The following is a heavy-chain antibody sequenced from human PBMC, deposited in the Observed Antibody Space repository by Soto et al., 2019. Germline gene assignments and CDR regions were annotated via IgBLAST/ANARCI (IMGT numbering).Heavy chain of an antibody. CDR1: GFAFRTYY. CDR2: ISTGSVSS. V-gene: IGHV3-11*05. J-gene: IGHJ6*02. Sequence: QVQLVESGGGLVKPGGSLRLSCEVSGFAFRTYYMSWIRQAPGKGLEWLSTISTGSVSSSYGDSVRGRFTISRDDAKNSLYLEMNSLRGDDTALYYCAREFYYAMDVWGQGTTVTVSS. CDR3: AREFYYAMDV.